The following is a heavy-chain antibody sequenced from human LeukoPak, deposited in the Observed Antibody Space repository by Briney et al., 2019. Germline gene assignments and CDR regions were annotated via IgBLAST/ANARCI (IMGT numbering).Heavy chain of an antibody. V-gene: IGHV3-33*03. CDR3: ATTSITIFGVVIGFDY. CDR2: IWYDGSYT. Sequence: PGGSLRLSCAASGFTFSSYGMHWVRQAPGKGLEWVAVIWYDGSYTYYAESVKGRFTISRDNSKNTLYLQMNSLRAEDTAVYYCATTSITIFGVVIGFDYWGQGTLATVSS. J-gene: IGHJ4*02. CDR1: GFTFSSYG. D-gene: IGHD3-3*01.